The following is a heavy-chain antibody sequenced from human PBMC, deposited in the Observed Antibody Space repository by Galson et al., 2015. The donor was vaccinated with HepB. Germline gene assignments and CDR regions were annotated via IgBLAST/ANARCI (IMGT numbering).Heavy chain of an antibody. Sequence: SVKVSCKVSGYTLTELSMHWVRQAPGKGLEWMGGFDPEDGETIYAQKFQGRVTMTEDTSTDTAYMELSSLRSEDTAVYYCATDLILGELSFHAFDIWGQGTMVTVSS. CDR2: FDPEDGET. CDR3: ATDLILGELSFHAFDI. V-gene: IGHV1-24*01. D-gene: IGHD3-16*02. CDR1: GYTLTELS. J-gene: IGHJ3*02.